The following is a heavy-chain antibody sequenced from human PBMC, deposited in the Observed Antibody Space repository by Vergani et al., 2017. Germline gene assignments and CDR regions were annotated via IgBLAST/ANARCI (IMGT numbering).Heavy chain of an antibody. V-gene: IGHV3-33*01. CDR2: TWYDGNNK. D-gene: IGHD1-14*01. J-gene: IGHJ5*02. CDR1: GFTFNQYG. Sequence: QVQLVESGGGVVQPGRSLRLSCAAYGFTFNQYGMHWVRQAPGKGLEWVAVTWYDGNNKQYADPVKGRFTISRDNSKSTMYLQMNSLRDEDTGVYYCARDLRLLYNRFDPWGQGTLVTVSS. CDR3: ARDLRLLYNRFDP.